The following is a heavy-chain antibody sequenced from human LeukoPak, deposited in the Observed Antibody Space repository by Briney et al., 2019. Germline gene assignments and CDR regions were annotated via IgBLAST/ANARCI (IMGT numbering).Heavy chain of an antibody. J-gene: IGHJ4*02. Sequence: SGGSLRLSCAASGFTFSSYSMMWVRQAPGKGLEWVANIKQDGSERYYVDSVKGRFTISRDNAKNSLYLQMNSLRAEDTAVYYCARDLVVAATTHFDYWGQGTLVTVSS. D-gene: IGHD2-15*01. CDR2: IKQDGSER. V-gene: IGHV3-7*01. CDR1: GFTFSSYS. CDR3: ARDLVVAATTHFDY.